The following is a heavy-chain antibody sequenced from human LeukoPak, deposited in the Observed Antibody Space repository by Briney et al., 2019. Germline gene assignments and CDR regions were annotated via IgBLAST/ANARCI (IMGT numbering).Heavy chain of an antibody. CDR1: GFTFSSYA. Sequence: GRSLRLSCAASGFTFSSYAMHWVRQAPGKGLEWVAVISYDGSNKYYADSVEGRFTISRDNSKNTLYLQMNSLRAEDTAVYYCARDAEYFDYWGQGTLVTVSS. J-gene: IGHJ4*02. CDR2: ISYDGSNK. V-gene: IGHV3-30*04. CDR3: ARDAEYFDY.